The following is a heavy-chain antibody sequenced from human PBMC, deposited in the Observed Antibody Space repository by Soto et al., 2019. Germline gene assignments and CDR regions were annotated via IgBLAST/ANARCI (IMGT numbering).Heavy chain of an antibody. J-gene: IGHJ6*03. V-gene: IGHV4-34*01. Sequence: SETLSLTCAVYGGSFSGYYWSWIRQPPGKGLEWIGEINHSGSTNYNPSLKSRVTISVDTSKNQFSLKLSSVTAADTAVYYCAGLRKYSSSSRIWYYYYYMDVWGKGTTVTVSS. CDR1: GGSFSGYY. CDR2: INHSGST. CDR3: AGLRKYSSSSRIWYYYYYMDV. D-gene: IGHD6-6*01.